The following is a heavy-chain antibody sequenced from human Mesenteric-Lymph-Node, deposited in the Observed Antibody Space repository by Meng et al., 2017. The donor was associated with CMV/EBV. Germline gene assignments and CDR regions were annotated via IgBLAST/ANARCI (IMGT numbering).Heavy chain of an antibody. V-gene: IGHV1-18*01. CDR3: ARVRYHESSGGFDS. J-gene: IGHJ5*01. D-gene: IGHD3-22*01. Sequence: ASVKVSCKASGYNFSMFGISWVRQAPGQGLEWMGWISAYNGNTDYEQKFQGRVTITTDTSTSTVNMELRSLTSDYTAVYYCARVRYHESSGGFDSWGQGTLVTVSS. CDR2: ISAYNGNT. CDR1: GYNFSMFG.